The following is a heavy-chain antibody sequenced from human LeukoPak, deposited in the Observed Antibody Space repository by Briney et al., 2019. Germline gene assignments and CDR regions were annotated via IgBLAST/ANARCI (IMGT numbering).Heavy chain of an antibody. D-gene: IGHD5-24*01. CDR3: ARGRRRDANTFDAFDI. V-gene: IGHV3-33*01. J-gene: IGHJ3*02. CDR1: GFTSITYV. CDR2: IWYDGSNK. Sequence: GRSLRLSCAASGFTSITYVMHWVRQAPGKGLEWVAVIWYDGSNKYYADSVKGRFTISRDNSKNTLYLQMNSLRAEDTAVFYCARGRRRDANTFDAFDIWGQGTMVTVSS.